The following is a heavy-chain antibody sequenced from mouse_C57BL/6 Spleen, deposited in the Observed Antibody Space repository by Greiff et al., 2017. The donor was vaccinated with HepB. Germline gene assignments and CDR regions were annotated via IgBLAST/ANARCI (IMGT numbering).Heavy chain of an antibody. V-gene: IGHV2-5*01. Sequence: VQLVESGPGLVQPSQSLSITCTVSGFSFTSYGVHWVRQSPGKGLEWLGVIWRGGSTDYNAAFMSRLTITKDNSKSQVFFKMNSLQADDTAIYYCAKNYYGSSYYFDYWGQGTTLTVSS. J-gene: IGHJ2*01. CDR3: AKNYYGSSYYFDY. CDR1: GFSFTSYG. D-gene: IGHD1-1*01. CDR2: IWRGGST.